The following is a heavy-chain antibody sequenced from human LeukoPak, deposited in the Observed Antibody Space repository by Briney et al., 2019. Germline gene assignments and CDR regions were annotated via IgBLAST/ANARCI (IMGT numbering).Heavy chain of an antibody. J-gene: IGHJ4*02. D-gene: IGHD5-18*01. Sequence: GGSPRLSCAASGFTFSSYTMNWVRQAPGKGLQWVSTVSASSDIHYSDSVKGRFTISRDNARNSLYLQTNSLRDEDTAVYYCARDALHTAHFDYWGQGTLVTVSS. CDR1: GFTFSSYT. CDR2: VSASSDI. V-gene: IGHV3-48*02. CDR3: ARDALHTAHFDY.